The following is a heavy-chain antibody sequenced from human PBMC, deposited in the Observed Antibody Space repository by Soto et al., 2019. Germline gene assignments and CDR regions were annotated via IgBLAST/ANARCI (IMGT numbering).Heavy chain of an antibody. J-gene: IGHJ6*04. CDR1: GGTFSSYA. CDR2: IIPIFGTA. CDR3: ACTTPGHYYYGLDV. V-gene: IGHV1-69*13. D-gene: IGHD2-8*01. Sequence: GASVKVSCKASGGTFSSYAISWVRQAPGQGLEWMGGIIPIFGTANYAQKFQGRVTITADESTSTAYMELRTLRSDDTAVYYCACTTPGHYYYGLDVWGKGTTVTVSS.